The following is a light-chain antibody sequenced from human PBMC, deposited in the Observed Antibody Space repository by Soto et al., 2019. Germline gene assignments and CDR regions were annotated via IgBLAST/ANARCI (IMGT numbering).Light chain of an antibody. CDR1: ISDVGAYNY. Sequence: QSALTQPASVSGSPGQSITISCTGTISDVGAYNYVSWYQQSPGKAPKLIIYDVSSRPSGVSNRFSGSKSGNTASLTISGLQAEDEGDYYCSSYTTFSTRGIFGGGTKLTVL. CDR2: DVS. J-gene: IGLJ2*01. CDR3: SSYTTFSTRGI. V-gene: IGLV2-14*01.